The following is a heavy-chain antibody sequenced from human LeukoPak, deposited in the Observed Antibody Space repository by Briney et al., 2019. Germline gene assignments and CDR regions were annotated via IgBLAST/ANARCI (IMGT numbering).Heavy chain of an antibody. V-gene: IGHV3-23*01. J-gene: IGHJ4*02. D-gene: IGHD3-16*01. CDR2: ISGSGGST. CDR3: AKDVMITFGPVMAPPFDY. Sequence: GSLRLSCAASGFTFSSYAMSWVRQAPGKGLEWVSAISGSGGSTYYPDSVKGRFTISRDNSKNTLFLLMNSLRAEDTAVYYCAKDVMITFGPVMAPPFDYWGQGTLVTVSS. CDR1: GFTFSSYA.